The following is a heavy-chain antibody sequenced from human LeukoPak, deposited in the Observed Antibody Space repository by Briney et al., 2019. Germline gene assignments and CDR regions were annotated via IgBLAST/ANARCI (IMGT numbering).Heavy chain of an antibody. J-gene: IGHJ4*02. D-gene: IGHD1-26*01. CDR2: IYYNGST. Sequence: SETLSLTCTVSGGSISSYYWSWIRQPPGKGLEWIGYIYYNGSTRYNPSLKSRVTISADTSKNQFSLKLSSVTAADTAVYYCARLTPYSGSPLGDYWGQGTLVTVSS. CDR1: GGSISSYY. V-gene: IGHV4-59*08. CDR3: ARLTPYSGSPLGDY.